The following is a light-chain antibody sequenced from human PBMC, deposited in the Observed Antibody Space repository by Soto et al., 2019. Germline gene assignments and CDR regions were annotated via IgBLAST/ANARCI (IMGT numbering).Light chain of an antibody. V-gene: IGLV1-40*02. Sequence: QSVLTQPPSVSGVPGQTITISCTGSRSNIGAGYDVHWYQQFRGTAPKLLIYGNKNRPSGVPDRFSGSKSGTSASLAITGLQAEDEADYFCQSYDSGFSGLVFGGGTKLTVL. CDR2: GNK. CDR3: QSYDSGFSGLV. CDR1: RSNIGAGYD. J-gene: IGLJ3*02.